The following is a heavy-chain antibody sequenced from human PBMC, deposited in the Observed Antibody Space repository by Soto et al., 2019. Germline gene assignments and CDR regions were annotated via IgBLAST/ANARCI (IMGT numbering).Heavy chain of an antibody. CDR2: IDPSDSYT. CDR3: ARRDIVVVPAAGGAYYYYGMDV. Sequence: PGESLKISCKGSGYSFTSYWISWVRQMPGKGLEWMGRIDPSDSYTNYSPSFQGHVTISADKPISTAYLQWSSLKASDTAMYYCARRDIVVVPAAGGAYYYYGMDVWGQGTTVTVSS. J-gene: IGHJ6*02. D-gene: IGHD2-2*01. V-gene: IGHV5-10-1*01. CDR1: GYSFTSYW.